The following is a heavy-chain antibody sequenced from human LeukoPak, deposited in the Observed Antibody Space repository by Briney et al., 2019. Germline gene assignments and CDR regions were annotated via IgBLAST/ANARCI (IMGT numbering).Heavy chain of an antibody. CDR2: IYYSGGT. V-gene: IGHV4-59*01. CDR1: GGSISSYY. J-gene: IGHJ4*02. CDR3: ARCGPYCSGGSCYSGVVDY. Sequence: SETLSLTCTVSGGSISSYYWSWIRQPPGKGLEWIGYIYYSGGTNYNPSLKSRVTISVDTSKNQFSLKLSSVTAADTAVYYCARCGPYCSGGSCYSGVVDYWGQGTLVTVSS. D-gene: IGHD2-15*01.